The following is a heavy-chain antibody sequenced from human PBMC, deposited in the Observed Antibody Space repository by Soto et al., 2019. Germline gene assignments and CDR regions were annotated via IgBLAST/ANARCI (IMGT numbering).Heavy chain of an antibody. V-gene: IGHV4-30-2*01. J-gene: IGHJ4*02. CDR3: ASASMNDVGSTSFDY. CDR1: GGSISSGGYS. Sequence: LSLTCAVSGGSISSGGYSWRWIRQPPGKGLEWIGYIYHSGSTYYNPSLKSRVTISVDRSKNQFSLKLSSVTAADTAVYYCASASMNDVGSTSFDYWGQGTLVTVSS. D-gene: IGHD2-2*01. CDR2: IYHSGST.